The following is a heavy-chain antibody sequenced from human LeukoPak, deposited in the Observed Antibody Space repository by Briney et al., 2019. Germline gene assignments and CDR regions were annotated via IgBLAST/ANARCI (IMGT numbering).Heavy chain of an antibody. CDR3: AREFRDFWSGYWSVYPERINYFDY. V-gene: IGHV1-46*01. CDR2: INPSGGST. J-gene: IGHJ4*02. Sequence: ASVKVSCKASGYTFTSYYMHWVRQAPGQGLEWMGIINPSGGSTSYARKFQGRVTMTTDTSTSTAYMELRSLRSDDTAVYYCAREFRDFWSGYWSVYPERINYFDYWGQGTLVTVSS. D-gene: IGHD3-3*01. CDR1: GYTFTSYY.